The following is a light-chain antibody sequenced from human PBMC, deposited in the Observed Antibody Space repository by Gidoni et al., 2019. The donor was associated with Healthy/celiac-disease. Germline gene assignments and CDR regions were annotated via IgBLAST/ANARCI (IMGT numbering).Light chain of an antibody. CDR2: EVS. V-gene: IGLV2-14*01. Sequence: QSARTQPASVSGSPGQPIPISCTGTSSDVGGYNYVSWYQQHPGKAPKLMIYEVSNRPSGVSNRFSGSKSVNTASLTISGLQAEDEADYYCSSYTSSSTRVFGGGTKLTVL. CDR1: SSDVGGYNY. J-gene: IGLJ2*01. CDR3: SSYTSSSTRV.